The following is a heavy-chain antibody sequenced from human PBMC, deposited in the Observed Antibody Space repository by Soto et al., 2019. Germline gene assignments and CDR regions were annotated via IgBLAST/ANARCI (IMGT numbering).Heavy chain of an antibody. Sequence: GESLKISCKGSGYSFTSYWIGWVRQMPGKGLEWMGIIYPGDSDTRYSLSFQGQVTISADKSISTAYLQWSSLKASDTAMYYCARIYYYDSSGYHGWFDPWGQGTLVTVSS. D-gene: IGHD3-22*01. J-gene: IGHJ5*02. CDR3: ARIYYYDSSGYHGWFDP. CDR1: GYSFTSYW. CDR2: IYPGDSDT. V-gene: IGHV5-51*01.